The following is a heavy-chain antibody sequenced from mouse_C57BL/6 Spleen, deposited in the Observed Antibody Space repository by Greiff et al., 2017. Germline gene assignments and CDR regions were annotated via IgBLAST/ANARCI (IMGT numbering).Heavy chain of an antibody. D-gene: IGHD1-1*01. V-gene: IGHV1-64*01. CDR1: GYTFTSYW. Sequence: QVQLQQPGAELVKPGASVKLSCKASGYTFTSYWMHWVKQRPGQGLEWIGMIHPNSGSTNYNEKFKSKATLTVDKSSSTAYMQLSSLTSEDYAVYYCARGDYYGSRGHNWGQGTTLTVSS. J-gene: IGHJ2*01. CDR3: ARGDYYGSRGHN. CDR2: IHPNSGST.